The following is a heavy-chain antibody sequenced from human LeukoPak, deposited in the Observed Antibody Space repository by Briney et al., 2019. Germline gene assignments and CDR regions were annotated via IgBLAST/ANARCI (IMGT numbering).Heavy chain of an antibody. CDR3: ARERYCSGGSCYSVGYFDY. CDR1: GFTVSSNY. V-gene: IGHV3-66*01. CDR2: IYSGGST. D-gene: IGHD2-15*01. Sequence: GGSLRLSCAASGFTVSSNYMSWVRQAPGKGLEWVSVIYSGGSTYYADSVKGRFTISRDNSKNPLYLQMNSLRAEDTAVYYCARERYCSGGSCYSVGYFDYWGQGTLVTVSS. J-gene: IGHJ4*02.